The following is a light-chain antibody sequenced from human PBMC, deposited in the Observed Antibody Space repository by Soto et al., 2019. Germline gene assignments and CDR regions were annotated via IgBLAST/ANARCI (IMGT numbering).Light chain of an antibody. J-gene: IGKJ1*01. CDR3: LQHISSPRT. V-gene: IGKV1-39*01. Sequence: IELTKYPTSLSASVADRVTITCRASQSIRSYLNWYQQKPGKAPKLLMYATYSLQTGVPSRFRGSGSGTDFSLTISSLQPEDSSTYFCLQHISSPRTFGQGTKVDIK. CDR1: QSIRSY. CDR2: ATY.